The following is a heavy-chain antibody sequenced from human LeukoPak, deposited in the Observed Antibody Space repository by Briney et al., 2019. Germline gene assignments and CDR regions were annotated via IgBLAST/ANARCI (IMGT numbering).Heavy chain of an antibody. D-gene: IGHD3-16*02. CDR2: ISSSSSYI. CDR3: AKDAMNYVWGSYRDY. J-gene: IGHJ4*02. Sequence: GGSLRLSCAASGFTFSSYSMNWVRQAPGKGLEWVSSISSSSSYIYYADSVKGRFTISRDNAKNSLYLQMNSLRAEDTAVYYCAKDAMNYVWGSYRDYWGQGTLVTVSS. CDR1: GFTFSSYS. V-gene: IGHV3-21*04.